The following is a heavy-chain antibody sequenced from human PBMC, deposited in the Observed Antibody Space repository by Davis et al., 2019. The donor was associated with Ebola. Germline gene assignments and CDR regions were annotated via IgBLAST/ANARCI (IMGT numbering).Heavy chain of an antibody. V-gene: IGHV4-59*08. CDR2: IYYSGSN. CDR3: ARHALPVPFSSSWSPPSYYYYYMDV. CDR1: GGSISSYY. Sequence: PSETLSLTCTVSGGSISSYYWSWIRQPPGKGLEWIGYIYYSGSNNYNPSLKSRVTISVDTSKNQFSLKLSSVPAADTAVYYCARHALPVPFSSSWSPPSYYYYYMDVWGKGTTVTVSS. J-gene: IGHJ6*03. D-gene: IGHD6-13*01.